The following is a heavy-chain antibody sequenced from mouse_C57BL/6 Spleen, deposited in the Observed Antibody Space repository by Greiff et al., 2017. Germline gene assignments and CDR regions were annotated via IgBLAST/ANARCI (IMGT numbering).Heavy chain of an antibody. CDR3: AREDYGSSYAR. V-gene: IGHV5-17*01. D-gene: IGHD1-1*01. CDR2: TSSGSSTI. Sequence: EVQGVESGGGLVKPGGSLKLSCAASGFTFSDYGMHWVRQAPEKGLEWVAYTSSGSSTIYYADTVKGRFTISRDNAKNTLFLQMTSLRSEDTAMYYCAREDYGSSYARWGQGTTLTVSS. J-gene: IGHJ2*01. CDR1: GFTFSDYG.